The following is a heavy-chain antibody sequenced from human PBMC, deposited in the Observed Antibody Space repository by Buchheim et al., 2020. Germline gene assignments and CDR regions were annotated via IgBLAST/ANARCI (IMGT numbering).Heavy chain of an antibody. Sequence: QVRLQQWGAGLLKPSETLSLTCAVYGGSFSGYYWSWIRQPPGKGLEWIGEINHSGSTNYNPSLKSRVTISVDTSKNQFSLKLSSVTAADTAVYYCARAVFWSGLVDYWGQGTL. J-gene: IGHJ4*02. V-gene: IGHV4-34*01. CDR2: INHSGST. D-gene: IGHD3-3*01. CDR3: ARAVFWSGLVDY. CDR1: GGSFSGYY.